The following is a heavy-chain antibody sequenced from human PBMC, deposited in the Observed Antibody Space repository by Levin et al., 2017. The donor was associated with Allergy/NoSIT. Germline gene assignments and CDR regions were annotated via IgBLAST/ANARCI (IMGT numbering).Heavy chain of an antibody. CDR1: GGSFSGYY. J-gene: IGHJ5*02. D-gene: IGHD5-18*01. V-gene: IGHV4-34*01. Sequence: SETLSLTCAVYGGSFSGYYWSWIRQPPGKGLEWIGEINHSGSTNYNPSLKSRVTISVDTSKNQFSLKLSSVTAADTAVYYCAREGGHERGYSYGSFRFDPWGQGTLVTVSS. CDR3: AREGGHERGYSYGSFRFDP. CDR2: INHSGST.